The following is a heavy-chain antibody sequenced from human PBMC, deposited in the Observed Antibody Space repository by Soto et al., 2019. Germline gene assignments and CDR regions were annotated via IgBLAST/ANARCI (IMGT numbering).Heavy chain of an antibody. D-gene: IGHD6-19*01. J-gene: IGHJ4*02. CDR2: IWYDGSNK. V-gene: IGHV3-33*01. Sequence: GGSLRLSCAASGFTFSSYGMHWVRQAPGKGLEWVAVIWYDGSNKYYADSVKGRFTISRDNSKNTLYLQMNSLRAEDTAVYYCATQAGIAVAGTYFDYWGQGTLVTVSS. CDR1: GFTFSSYG. CDR3: ATQAGIAVAGTYFDY.